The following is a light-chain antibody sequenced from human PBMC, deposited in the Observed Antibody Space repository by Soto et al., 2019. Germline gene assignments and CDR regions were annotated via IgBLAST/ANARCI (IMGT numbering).Light chain of an antibody. CDR3: QQYNSYSPRT. Sequence: DIQMTQSPSSLSASVGDRVTITFRSSQSISSYLNWYQQKPGKAPKLLIYAASSLQSGIPSRFSGSGSGTEFTLTISSLQPDDFATYYCQQYNSYSPRTFGQGTKVDIK. V-gene: IGKV1-5*01. CDR2: AAS. J-gene: IGKJ1*01. CDR1: QSISSY.